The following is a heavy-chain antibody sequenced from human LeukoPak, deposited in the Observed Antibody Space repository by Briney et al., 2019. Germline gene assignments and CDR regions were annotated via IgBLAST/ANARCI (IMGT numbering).Heavy chain of an antibody. D-gene: IGHD3-10*01. Sequence: PGRSLRLSCAASGFTFDNYAMHWVRQAPGKGLEWVSGISWNSGTIGYADSVKGRFTISRDNAKNSLYLQMNSLRAEDTAFYYCTKDYSSGVYYYYGMDVWGQGTTVTVSS. CDR3: TKDYSSGVYYYYGMDV. CDR1: GFTFDNYA. J-gene: IGHJ6*02. CDR2: ISWNSGTI. V-gene: IGHV3-9*01.